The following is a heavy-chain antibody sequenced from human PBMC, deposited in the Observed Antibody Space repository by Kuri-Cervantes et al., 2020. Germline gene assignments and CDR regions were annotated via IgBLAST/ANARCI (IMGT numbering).Heavy chain of an antibody. CDR1: GFTFSGSA. D-gene: IGHD3-10*01. V-gene: IGHV3-73*01. J-gene: IGHJ4*02. Sequence: ETLSLTCAASGFTFSGSAMHWVRQASGKGLEWVGRIRSKANSYATAYAASVKGRFTISRDDSKNTAYLQMNSLRAEDTAVYYCARVGGSGMVYWGQGTLVTVSS. CDR3: ARVGGSGMVY. CDR2: IRSKANSYAT.